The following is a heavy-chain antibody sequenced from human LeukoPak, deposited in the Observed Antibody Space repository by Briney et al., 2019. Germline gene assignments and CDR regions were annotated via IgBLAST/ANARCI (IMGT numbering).Heavy chain of an antibody. D-gene: IGHD1-26*01. V-gene: IGHV4-34*01. Sequence: SETLSLTCTVSGASISSYYWSWIRQPPGKGLEWIGEINHSGSTNYNPSLRSRVTISVDTSKNQFSLKLSSVTAADTAVYYCARQSGIVGATDFDYWGQGTLVTVSS. J-gene: IGHJ4*02. CDR3: ARQSGIVGATDFDY. CDR2: INHSGST. CDR1: GASISSYY.